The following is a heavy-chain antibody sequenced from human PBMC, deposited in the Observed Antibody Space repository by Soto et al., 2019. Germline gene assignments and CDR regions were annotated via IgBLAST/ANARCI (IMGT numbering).Heavy chain of an antibody. D-gene: IGHD3-22*01. CDR3: AKDSLTPYYDSSGYHVRGFDY. Sequence: GGSLRLSCAASGFTFSSYAMSWVRQAPGKGLEWVSAISGSGGSTYYADSVKGRFTISRDNSKNTLYLQMNSLRAEATAVYYWAKDSLTPYYDSSGYHVRGFDYWGQGTLVTVSS. J-gene: IGHJ4*02. V-gene: IGHV3-23*01. CDR2: ISGSGGST. CDR1: GFTFSSYA.